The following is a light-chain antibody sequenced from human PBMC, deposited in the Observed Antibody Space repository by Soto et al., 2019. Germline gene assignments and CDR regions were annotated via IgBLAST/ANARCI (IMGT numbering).Light chain of an antibody. CDR2: AVS. Sequence: QSALAQPASVSGSLGQSITIYCTGTSSDVGAYEQGSQYQQHPGKLPKLLIYAVSDRPPGISDRFSGSKSGNTASLAISRRQSEDEADYYCPSYTAFDTRVFGTGTKLTVL. J-gene: IGLJ3*02. CDR1: SSDVGAYEQ. CDR3: PSYTAFDTRV. V-gene: IGLV2-14*01.